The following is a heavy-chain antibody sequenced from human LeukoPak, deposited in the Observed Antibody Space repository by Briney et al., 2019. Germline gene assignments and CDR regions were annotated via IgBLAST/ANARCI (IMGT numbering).Heavy chain of an antibody. V-gene: IGHV3-30-3*01. CDR1: GFTFSSYA. Sequence: PGRSLRLSCAACGFTFSSYAMHWVRQAPGKGLEWVAVISYDGSNKYYADSVKGRFTISRDNSKNTLYLQMNSLRAEDTAVYYCANPIVATGIDYWGQGTLVTVSS. D-gene: IGHD5-12*01. CDR3: ANPIVATGIDY. J-gene: IGHJ4*02. CDR2: ISYDGSNK.